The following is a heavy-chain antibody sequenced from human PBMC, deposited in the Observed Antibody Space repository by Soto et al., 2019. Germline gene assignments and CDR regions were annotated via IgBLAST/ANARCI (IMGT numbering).Heavy chain of an antibody. D-gene: IGHD3-9*01. V-gene: IGHV1-69*06. J-gene: IGHJ5*02. Sequence: SVKVSCKASGGTFSSYAISWVRQAPGQGLEWMGGIIPIFGTANYAQKFQGRVTITADKSASTAYMELSSLRSEDTAVYYCARVSYDILTAQRGGTDWFDPWGQGTLVTVSS. CDR2: IIPIFGTA. CDR3: ARVSYDILTAQRGGTDWFDP. CDR1: GGTFSSYA.